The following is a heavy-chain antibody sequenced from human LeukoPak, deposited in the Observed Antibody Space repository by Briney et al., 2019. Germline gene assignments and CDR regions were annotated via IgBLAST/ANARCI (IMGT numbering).Heavy chain of an antibody. CDR2: IYSAGDT. CDR3: ARAREAYSNFDY. D-gene: IGHD2/OR15-2a*01. CDR1: GFAVSSNY. Sequence: GGSLRLSCAASGFAVSSNYMSWVRQAPEKGLEWVSTIYSAGDTYYADSVKGRFTISRDNSRSTIYVQMNSLRAEDTAVYYCARAREAYSNFDYWGQGTLVTVSS. V-gene: IGHV3-66*02. J-gene: IGHJ4*02.